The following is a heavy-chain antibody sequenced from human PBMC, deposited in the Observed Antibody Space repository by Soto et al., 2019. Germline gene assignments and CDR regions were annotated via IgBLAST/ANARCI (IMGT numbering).Heavy chain of an antibody. CDR1: GFTFNTYS. CDR2: IWYDGTQK. CDR3: ARDGGNTVTGIWHLDS. Sequence: PGGSLRLSCEASGFTFNTYSMHWVRQPPGKGLEWLAAIWYDGTQKYYADSVKGRFIISRDNSKKTLYLEMNSLRAEDTAVYYCARDGGNTVTGIWHLDSWGQGTMVNVSS. V-gene: IGHV3-33*01. J-gene: IGHJ4*02. D-gene: IGHD4-17*01.